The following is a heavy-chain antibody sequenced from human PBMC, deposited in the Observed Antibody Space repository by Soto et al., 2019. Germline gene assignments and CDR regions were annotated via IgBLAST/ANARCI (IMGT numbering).Heavy chain of an antibody. CDR1: GFTFSNYA. J-gene: IGHJ6*02. V-gene: IGHV3-23*01. CDR3: AKRAFYGSGIPNYYGMDV. D-gene: IGHD3-10*01. Sequence: EVHLLESGGGLVQPGGSLRLSCAASGFTFSNYAMTWVRQVPGRGLEWVSVISGTGGGTNNADSAKGRFTTSRDNSKNTLYLQMNSLRAEDTAVYYCAKRAFYGSGIPNYYGMDVWGQGTAVTVSS. CDR2: ISGTGGGT.